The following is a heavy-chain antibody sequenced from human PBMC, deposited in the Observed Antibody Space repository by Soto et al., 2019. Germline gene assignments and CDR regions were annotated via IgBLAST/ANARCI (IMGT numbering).Heavy chain of an antibody. Sequence: SVKVSCKASGGTFNNYALSWVRQAPGQGLEWMGGIIPIFNSANYAQKFQGRVTVTADDSTSTAYMELRSLRPDDTAVYYCAREVTVASYSFDFWGQGTLVTVSS. CDR1: GGTFNNYA. D-gene: IGHD5-12*01. CDR2: IIPIFNSA. V-gene: IGHV1-69*13. CDR3: AREVTVASYSFDF. J-gene: IGHJ4*02.